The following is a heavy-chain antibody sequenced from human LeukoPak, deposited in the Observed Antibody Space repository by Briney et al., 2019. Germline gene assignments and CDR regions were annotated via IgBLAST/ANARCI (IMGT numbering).Heavy chain of an antibody. J-gene: IGHJ4*02. CDR2: IKKDGSEK. CDR3: ARARDSSGYYFGPPDY. D-gene: IGHD3-22*01. Sequence: GGSLRLSCAASGFTFSSYWMSWVRQAPGKGLEWVANIKKDGSEKYYVDSVKGRFTISRDNAKNSLYLQMNSLRAEDTAVYYCARARDSSGYYFGPPDYWGQGTLVTVSS. V-gene: IGHV3-7*01. CDR1: GFTFSSYW.